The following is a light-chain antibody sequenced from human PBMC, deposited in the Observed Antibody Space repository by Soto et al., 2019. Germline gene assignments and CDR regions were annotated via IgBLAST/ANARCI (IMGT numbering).Light chain of an antibody. V-gene: IGLV2-23*01. CDR2: EGS. J-gene: IGLJ3*02. CDR3: CGYAGEATLV. CDR1: SSDVGSYNL. Sequence: QSALTQPASVSGSPGQWSTISCTGTSSDVGSYNLVSWYQQYPGKAPKLMIYEGSKRPSWLSNRFSGSKSGNTASLTSSGLQAEDEAEYFGCGYAGEATLVFGGGTKLTVL.